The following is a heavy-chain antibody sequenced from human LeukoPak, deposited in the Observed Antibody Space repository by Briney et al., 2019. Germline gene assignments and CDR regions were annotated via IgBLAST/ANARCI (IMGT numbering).Heavy chain of an antibody. D-gene: IGHD2-15*01. J-gene: IGHJ6*03. CDR1: GFTFSTYG. CDR2: ISSNGNT. V-gene: IGHV3-64*01. Sequence: GGSLRLSCAASGFTFSTYGMYWVRQAPGKGLEYVSSISSNGNTYYANSVKGRLTISRDNPKNTLYLQMGSLRDEDLAVYYCARARVAAKSGYMDVWGTGTTVTISS. CDR3: ARARVAAKSGYMDV.